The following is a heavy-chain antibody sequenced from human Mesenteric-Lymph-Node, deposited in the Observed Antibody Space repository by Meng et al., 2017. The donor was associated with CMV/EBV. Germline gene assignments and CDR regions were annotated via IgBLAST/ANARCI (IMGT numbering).Heavy chain of an antibody. CDR2: ISGSGGST. V-gene: IGHV3-23*01. Sequence: CGASGFTFSRYAMSWVRQAPGKGLEWVSAISGSGGSTYYADSVKGRFTISRDNSKNTLYLQMNSLRAEDTAVYYCAKNPHAGYFDYWGQGTLVTVSS. J-gene: IGHJ4*02. CDR3: AKNPHAGYFDY. CDR1: GFTFSRYA. D-gene: IGHD6-13*01.